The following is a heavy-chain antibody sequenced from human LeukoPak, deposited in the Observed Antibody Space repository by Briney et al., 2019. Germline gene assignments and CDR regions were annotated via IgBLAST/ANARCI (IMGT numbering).Heavy chain of an antibody. Sequence: SETLSLTCTVSGGSISSYYWSWIRQPPGKGLEWIGYIYYSGSTNYNPSLKSRVTISVDTSKNQFSLKLSSVTAADTAVYYCARGSRDFDYWGQGTLVTVSS. CDR2: IYYSGST. V-gene: IGHV4-59*12. J-gene: IGHJ4*02. CDR1: GGSISSYY. CDR3: ARGSRDFDY.